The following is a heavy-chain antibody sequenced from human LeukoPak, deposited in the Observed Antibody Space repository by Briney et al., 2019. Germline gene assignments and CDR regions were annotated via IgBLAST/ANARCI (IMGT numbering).Heavy chain of an antibody. CDR3: AKDQVLTIVVVPAAGGMDV. CDR1: GFTFSSYG. J-gene: IGHJ6*02. Sequence: GGSLRLSCAASGFTFSSYGMHWVRQAPGKGLEWVAVISYDGSNKYYADSVKGRFTTSRDNSKNTLYLQMNSLRAEDTAVYYCAKDQVLTIVVVPAAGGMDVWGQGTTVTVSS. CDR2: ISYDGSNK. D-gene: IGHD2-2*01. V-gene: IGHV3-30*18.